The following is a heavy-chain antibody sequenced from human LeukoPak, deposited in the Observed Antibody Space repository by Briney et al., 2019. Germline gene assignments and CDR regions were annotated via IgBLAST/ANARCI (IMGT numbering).Heavy chain of an antibody. Sequence: ASVKVSCKASGYTFTSYGISWVRQAPGQGLEWMGWISAYNGNTNYAQKLQGRVTMTTDTSTSTAHMELRSLRSDDTAVYYCARDGSGNYGDYQWYYYYYGMDVWGQGTTVTVSS. CDR3: ARDGSGNYGDYQWYYYYYGMDV. CDR2: ISAYNGNT. V-gene: IGHV1-18*01. J-gene: IGHJ6*02. D-gene: IGHD4-17*01. CDR1: GYTFTSYG.